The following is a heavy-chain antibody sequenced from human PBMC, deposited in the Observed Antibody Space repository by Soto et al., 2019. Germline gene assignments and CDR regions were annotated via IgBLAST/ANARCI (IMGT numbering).Heavy chain of an antibody. J-gene: IGHJ4*02. CDR1: GGTFSSYA. D-gene: IGHD1-26*01. V-gene: IGHV1-69*13. Sequence: ASVKVSCKASGGTFSSYAISWVRQAPGQGLEWMGGIIPIFGTANYAQKFQGRVTITADESTSTAYMELSSLRSEDTAVYYCASDSGSYYESFDYWGQGTLVTVSS. CDR2: IIPIFGTA. CDR3: ASDSGSYYESFDY.